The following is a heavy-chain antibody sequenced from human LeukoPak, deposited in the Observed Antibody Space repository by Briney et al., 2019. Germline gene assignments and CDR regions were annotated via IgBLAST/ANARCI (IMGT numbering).Heavy chain of an antibody. Sequence: GESLKISCKGSGYSFTSYWIGWVRQMPGKGLEWMGIIYPGDSDTRYSPSFQGQVTISADKSISTAYLQWSSLKASDTAMYYRARDSTSHRDYYYGMDVWGQGTTVTVSS. J-gene: IGHJ6*02. CDR2: IYPGDSDT. CDR1: GYSFTSYW. V-gene: IGHV5-51*01. CDR3: ARDSTSHRDYYYGMDV. D-gene: IGHD2-2*01.